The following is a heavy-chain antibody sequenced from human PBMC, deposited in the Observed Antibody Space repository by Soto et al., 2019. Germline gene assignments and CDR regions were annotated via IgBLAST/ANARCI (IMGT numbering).Heavy chain of an antibody. J-gene: IGHJ5*02. CDR3: ARDPISMVRGTNNWFDP. Sequence: PGGSLRLSCEASGFIFSDHAMSWVRQAPGKGLEWVSAISGNGIATYYADSVKGRFTISRDNSKNTLYLQMNRLRADDTAVYYCARDPISMVRGTNNWFDPWGQGTLVTVSS. D-gene: IGHD3-10*01. CDR1: GFIFSDHA. CDR2: ISGNGIAT. V-gene: IGHV3-23*01.